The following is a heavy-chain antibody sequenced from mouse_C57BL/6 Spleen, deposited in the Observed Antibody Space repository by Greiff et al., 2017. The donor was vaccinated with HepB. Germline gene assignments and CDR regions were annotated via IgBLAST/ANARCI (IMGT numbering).Heavy chain of an antibody. J-gene: IGHJ2*01. CDR2: ISDGGSYT. CDR1: GFTFSSYA. Sequence: DVHLVESGGGLVKPGGSLKLSCAASGFTFSSYAMSWVRQTPEKRLEWVATISDGGSYTYYPDNVKGRFTISRDNAKNNLYLQMSHLKSEDTAMYYCARDNWDFDYWGQGTTLTVSS. CDR3: ARDNWDFDY. V-gene: IGHV5-4*01. D-gene: IGHD4-1*01.